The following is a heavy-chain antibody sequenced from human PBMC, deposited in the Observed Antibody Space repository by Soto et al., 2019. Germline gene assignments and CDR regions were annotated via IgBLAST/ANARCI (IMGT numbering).Heavy chain of an antibody. CDR2: ISSNGGSP. Sequence: GGSLRLSCAASGFTFSSYAMSWVRQAPGKGLEYVSAISSNGGSPYYADSVKGRLTISRDNSKNTLYLQMSSLRAEDTAVYYCVRYYDILTGARSPFDYWGQGTLVTVSS. CDR3: VRYYDILTGARSPFDY. V-gene: IGHV3-64D*08. D-gene: IGHD3-9*01. J-gene: IGHJ4*02. CDR1: GFTFSSYA.